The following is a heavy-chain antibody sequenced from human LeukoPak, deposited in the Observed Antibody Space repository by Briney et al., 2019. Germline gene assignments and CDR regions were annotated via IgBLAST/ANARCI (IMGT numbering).Heavy chain of an antibody. CDR2: IGPTGFDR. V-gene: IGHV3-21*06. CDR1: GLTFSTSG. D-gene: IGHD1-14*01. J-gene: IGHJ4*02. Sequence: GGSLRLSCTTSGLTFSTSGFNWARQAPGKGLEWVASIGPTGFDRYHADSIKGRFTISRDNANNFLYLQMDSLRAEDTAVYYCATETNGRHYDYWGQGTLLTVSS. CDR3: ATETNGRHYDY.